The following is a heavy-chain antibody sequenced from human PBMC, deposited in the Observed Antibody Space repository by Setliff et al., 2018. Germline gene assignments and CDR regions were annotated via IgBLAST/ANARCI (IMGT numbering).Heavy chain of an antibody. CDR1: GYTFRSYG. J-gene: IGHJ4*02. CDR2: ISAYNGDT. Sequence: ASVKVSCKASGYTFRSYGISWVRQAPGQGLEWMGWISAYNGDTSYAQNIQDRVTMTIDTSATTVYMELKSLRSDDTAVYYCVRSSAPQVVLAADFDFWGQGTPVTVSS. V-gene: IGHV1-18*01. CDR3: VRSSAPQVVLAADFDF. D-gene: IGHD6-19*01.